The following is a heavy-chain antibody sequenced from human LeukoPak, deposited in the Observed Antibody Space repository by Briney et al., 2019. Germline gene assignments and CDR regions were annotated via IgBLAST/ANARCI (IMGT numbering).Heavy chain of an antibody. CDR1: GYTFTGYY. Sequence: ASVKVSCKASGYTFTGYYMHWVRQAPGQGLEWMGRINPNSGGTNYAQKFQGRVTMTRDTSMSTDYMELSRLRSDDTAGYYCAREEYGDYLFVFGGRGTLVTVSS. CDR2: INPNSGGT. D-gene: IGHD4-17*01. CDR3: AREEYGDYLFVF. J-gene: IGHJ4*02. V-gene: IGHV1-2*06.